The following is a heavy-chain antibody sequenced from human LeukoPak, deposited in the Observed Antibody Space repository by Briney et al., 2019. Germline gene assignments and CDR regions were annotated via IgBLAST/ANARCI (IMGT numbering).Heavy chain of an antibody. CDR2: ISAYNGNT. Sequence: GASVKVSCKASGYTFTSYGISWVRQAPGQGLEWMGWISAYNGNTNYAQKLQGRVTMTTDTSTSTAYMELRSLRSDDTAVYYCARDIVVVPADRHDAFDIWGQGTMVTVSS. J-gene: IGHJ3*02. V-gene: IGHV1-18*01. CDR1: GYTFTSYG. D-gene: IGHD2-2*01. CDR3: ARDIVVVPADRHDAFDI.